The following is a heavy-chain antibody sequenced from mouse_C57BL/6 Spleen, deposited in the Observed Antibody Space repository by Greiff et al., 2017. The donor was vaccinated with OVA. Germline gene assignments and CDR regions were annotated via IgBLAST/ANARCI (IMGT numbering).Heavy chain of an antibody. V-gene: IGHV1-52*01. D-gene: IGHD2-4*01. CDR2: IDPSDSET. CDR1: GYTFTSYW. J-gene: IGHJ3*01. Sequence: VQLQQPGAELVRPGSSVKLSCKASGYTFTSYWMHWVKQRPIQGLEWIGNIDPSDSETHYNQKFKDKATLTVDKSSSTAYMQLSSLTSEDSAVYYCAREGLRQGWLAYWGQGTLVTVSA. CDR3: AREGLRQGWLAY.